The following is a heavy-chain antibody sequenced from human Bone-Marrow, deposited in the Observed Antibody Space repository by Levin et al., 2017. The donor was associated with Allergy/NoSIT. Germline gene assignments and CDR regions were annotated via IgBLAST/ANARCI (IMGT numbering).Heavy chain of an antibody. CDR2: INPSGGST. Sequence: GESLKISCKASGYTFTSYYMHWVRQAPGQGLEWMGIINPSGGSTSYAQKFQGRVTMTRDTSTSTVYMELSSLRSEDTAVYYCARLLSRLGYCSGGSCYSGGVRGYFDRWGRGTLVTVSS. J-gene: IGHJ2*01. D-gene: IGHD2-15*01. CDR3: ARLLSRLGYCSGGSCYSGGVRGYFDR. V-gene: IGHV1-46*01. CDR1: GYTFTSYY.